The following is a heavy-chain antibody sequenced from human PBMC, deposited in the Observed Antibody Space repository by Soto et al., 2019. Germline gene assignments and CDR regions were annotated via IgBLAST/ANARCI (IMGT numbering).Heavy chain of an antibody. D-gene: IGHD3-3*01. V-gene: IGHV3-49*03. Sequence: AGGSLRLSCTASGFTFGDYAMSWFRQAPGKGLEWVGFIRSKAYGGTTEYAASVKGRFTISRDDSKSIAYLQMNSLKTEDTAVYYCTRDSRRFLEWLPDYGMDVWGQGTTVTVSS. CDR1: GFTFGDYA. CDR3: TRDSRRFLEWLPDYGMDV. J-gene: IGHJ6*02. CDR2: IRSKAYGGTT.